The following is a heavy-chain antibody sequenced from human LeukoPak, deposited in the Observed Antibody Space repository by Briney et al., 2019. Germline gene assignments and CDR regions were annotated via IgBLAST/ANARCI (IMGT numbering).Heavy chain of an antibody. CDR2: IIPIFGTA. V-gene: IGHV1-69*13. D-gene: IGHD6-19*01. J-gene: IGHJ3*02. CDR1: GGTFSSYA. CDR3: ARPYSSGRLDAFDI. Sequence: SVKVSCKASGGTFSSYAISWVRQAPGQGLEWMGGIIPIFGTANYAQKFQGRVTITADESTSTAYMELSSLRSEDTAVYYCARPYSSGRLDAFDIWGQGTMVTVSS.